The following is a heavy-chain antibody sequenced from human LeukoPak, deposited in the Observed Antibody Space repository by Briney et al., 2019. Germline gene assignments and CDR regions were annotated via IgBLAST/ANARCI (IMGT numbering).Heavy chain of an antibody. CDR2: MNPNSGVA. Sequence: ASVKVSCKASGYTFTSYDINWVRQASGQGLEWMGWMNPNSGVAGYAQKFQGRVSMTRDTSISTAYMELSSLRSEDTAVYYCARGPIYPTSGDYPNYYFDYWGRGTLVTVSS. J-gene: IGHJ4*02. CDR3: ARGPIYPTSGDYPNYYFDY. CDR1: GYTFTSYD. D-gene: IGHD1-1*01. V-gene: IGHV1-8*01.